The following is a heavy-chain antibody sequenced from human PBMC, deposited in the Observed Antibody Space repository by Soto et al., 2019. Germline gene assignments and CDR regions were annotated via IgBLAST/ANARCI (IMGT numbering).Heavy chain of an antibody. CDR2: INVGNGNT. Sequence: ASVKVSCKASGYTFTSYAMHWVRQAPGQRLVWLVCINVGNGNTKYSQNFQGRVTITRDTSASTAYMELSSLRSEDTAVFYCASDNYDFWSGYLASGFDPWGQGTLVTVS. CDR3: ASDNYDFWSGYLASGFDP. D-gene: IGHD3-3*01. V-gene: IGHV1-3*01. J-gene: IGHJ5*02. CDR1: GYTFTSYA.